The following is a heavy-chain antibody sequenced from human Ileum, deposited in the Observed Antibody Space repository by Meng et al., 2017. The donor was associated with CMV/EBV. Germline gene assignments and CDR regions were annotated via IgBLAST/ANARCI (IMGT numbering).Heavy chain of an antibody. J-gene: IGHJ4*02. CDR1: GGTFSSYT. V-gene: IGHV1-69*02. Sequence: SVKVSCKASGGTFSSYTISWVRQAPGQGLEWMGRIIPILGIANYAQKLQGRVTITADKSTSTAYMELSSLRSEDTAVYYCARVGGGWTTGGPFDYWGQGTLVTVSS. D-gene: IGHD3-16*01. CDR2: IIPILGIA. CDR3: ARVGGGWTTGGPFDY.